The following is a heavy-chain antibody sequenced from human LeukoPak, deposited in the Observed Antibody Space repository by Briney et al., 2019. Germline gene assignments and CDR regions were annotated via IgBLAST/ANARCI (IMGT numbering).Heavy chain of an antibody. D-gene: IGHD2-15*01. J-gene: IGHJ4*02. CDR3: ARHGSYFRLFDY. V-gene: IGHV4-39*01. CDR1: GGSMSSGSSY. CDR2: IYYSGTT. Sequence: PSQTLSLTCTVSGGSMSSGSSYWGWIRQPPGKGLEWIGTIYYSGTTYYNPSLKSRVTISVDTSKSQFSLKLSSVTAADTAVYYCARHGSYFRLFDYWGQGTLVTVSS.